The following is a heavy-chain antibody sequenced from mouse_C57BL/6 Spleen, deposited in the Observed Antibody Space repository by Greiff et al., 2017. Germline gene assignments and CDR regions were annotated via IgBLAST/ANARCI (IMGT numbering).Heavy chain of an antibody. Sequence: QVQLQQPGAELVMPGASVKLSCKASGYTFTSYWMHWVKQRPGQGLEWIGKIDPSDSYTNYNQKFKGKSTLTVDKSSSTAYMQLSSLTSEDSAVYYCARVGYYYGFYAMDYWGQGTSVTVAS. CDR3: ARVGYYYGFYAMDY. J-gene: IGHJ4*01. D-gene: IGHD1-1*01. CDR2: IDPSDSYT. CDR1: GYTFTSYW. V-gene: IGHV1-69*01.